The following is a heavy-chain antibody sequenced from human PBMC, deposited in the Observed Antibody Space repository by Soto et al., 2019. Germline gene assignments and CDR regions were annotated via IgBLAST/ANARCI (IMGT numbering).Heavy chain of an antibody. D-gene: IGHD3-10*01. J-gene: IGHJ4*02. CDR1: GSSMSSSSYY. CDR3: ATTYYFGSGSAY. Sequence: QLQLQESGPGLVKPSETLSLTCTVSGSSMSSSSYYWGRIRQPPGKGLEWIGSIYYSGSTYYNPSVRGRVTISVDTSKNQFSLQLSSGTAADTAVYYCATTYYFGSGSAYWGQGTLVTVSS. CDR2: IYYSGST. V-gene: IGHV4-39*01.